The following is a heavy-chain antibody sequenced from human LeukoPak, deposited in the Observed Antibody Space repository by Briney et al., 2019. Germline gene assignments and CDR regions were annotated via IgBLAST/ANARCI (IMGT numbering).Heavy chain of an antibody. CDR1: GYTFTGYY. CDR3: ARARGFFSGYDSDLDY. CDR2: INPNSGGT. Sequence: SVKVSCKASGYTFTGYYMHWVRQAPGQGLEWMGWINPNSGGTNYAQKFQGRVTMTRDTSISTAYMELSRLRSDDTAVYYCARARGFFSGYDSDLDYWGQGTLVTVSS. V-gene: IGHV1-2*02. D-gene: IGHD5-12*01. J-gene: IGHJ4*02.